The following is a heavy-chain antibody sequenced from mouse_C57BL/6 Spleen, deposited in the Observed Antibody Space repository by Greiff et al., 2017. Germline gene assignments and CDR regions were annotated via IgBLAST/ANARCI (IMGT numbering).Heavy chain of an antibody. Sequence: VQLQQPGAELVKPGASVKLSCKASGYTFTSYWMQWVKQRPGQGLEWIGEIDPSDSYTNYNQKFKGKATLTVDTSSSTAYMQLSSLTSEDSAVYYCARRGLLRQTYFDCWGQGTTRTVSS. CDR3: ARRGLLRQTYFDC. CDR2: IDPSDSYT. J-gene: IGHJ2*01. V-gene: IGHV1-50*01. D-gene: IGHD1-1*01. CDR1: GYTFTSYW.